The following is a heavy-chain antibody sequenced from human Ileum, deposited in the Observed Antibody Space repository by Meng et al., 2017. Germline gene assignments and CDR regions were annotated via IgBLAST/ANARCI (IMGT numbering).Heavy chain of an antibody. Sequence: SETLSLTCTVSGGSISSSSTYYWGWIRQPPGKGLEWIGTIYHRGGTYNNPSLKSRVTISVDSSKNQVSLKLSSVTAADTAVYYCARVAVNSEYDLTYFDYWGLGTLVTVSS. V-gene: IGHV4-39*07. CDR1: GGSISSSSTYY. J-gene: IGHJ4*01. CDR3: ARVAVNSEYDLTYFDY. D-gene: IGHD5-12*01. CDR2: IYHRGGT.